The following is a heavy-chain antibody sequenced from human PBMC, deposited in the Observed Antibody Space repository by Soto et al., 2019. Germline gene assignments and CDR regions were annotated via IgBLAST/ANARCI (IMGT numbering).Heavy chain of an antibody. V-gene: IGHV1-46*01. Sequence: GASVKVSCKASGYTFTSYYMHWVRQAPGQGLEWMGIINPSGGSTSYAQKLQGRVTMTRDTSTSTVYMELSSLRSEDTAVYYCARDRQYYDILTGHLTRHYYYYGMDVWGQGTTVTVSS. CDR1: GYTFTSYY. CDR2: INPSGGST. J-gene: IGHJ6*02. D-gene: IGHD3-9*01. CDR3: ARDRQYYDILTGHLTRHYYYYGMDV.